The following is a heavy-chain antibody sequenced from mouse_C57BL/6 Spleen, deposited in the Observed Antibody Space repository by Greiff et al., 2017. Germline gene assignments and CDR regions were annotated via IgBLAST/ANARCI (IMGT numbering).Heavy chain of an antibody. D-gene: IGHD2-3*01. CDR1: GYTFTSYD. J-gene: IGHJ1*03. CDR2: IYPRDGST. Sequence: VQLQQSGPELVKPGASVKLSCKASGYTFTSYDINWVKQRPGQGLEWIGWIYPRDGSTKYNEKFKGKATLTVDTSSSTAYMGLHSLTSEDSAVYFCARRKGLLHWYFDVWGTGTTVTVSS. CDR3: ARRKGLLHWYFDV. V-gene: IGHV1-85*01.